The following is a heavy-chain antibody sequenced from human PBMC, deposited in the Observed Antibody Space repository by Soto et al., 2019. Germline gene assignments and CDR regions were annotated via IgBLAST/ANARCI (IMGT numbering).Heavy chain of an antibody. CDR2: IYYSGST. J-gene: IGHJ4*02. CDR1: GGSTSSYY. CDR3: ARVPDR. V-gene: IGHV4-59*12. Sequence: SETLSLTCSVSGGSTSSYYWSWIRQPPGKGLEWIGYIYYSGSTDYSPSLKSRVTISVDRSKNQFSLKLSSVTAADTAVYYCARVPDRWGQGTLVTVSS.